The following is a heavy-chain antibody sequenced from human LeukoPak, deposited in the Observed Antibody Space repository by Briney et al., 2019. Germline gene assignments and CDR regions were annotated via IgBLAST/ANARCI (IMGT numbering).Heavy chain of an antibody. J-gene: IGHJ4*02. D-gene: IGHD6-19*01. V-gene: IGHV3-48*03. Sequence: PGGSLRLSCAASGFTFSSYGMNWVRQAPGKGLEWVSFISSSGSTIYYADSVKGRFTISRDNAKNSLYLQMNSLRAEDTAVYYCAKGYSSGWYYFDYWGQGTLVTVSS. CDR2: ISSSGSTI. CDR1: GFTFSSYG. CDR3: AKGYSSGWYYFDY.